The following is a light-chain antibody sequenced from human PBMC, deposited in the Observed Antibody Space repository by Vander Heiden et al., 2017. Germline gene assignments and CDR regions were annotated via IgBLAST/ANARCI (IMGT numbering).Light chain of an antibody. CDR2: GNS. Sequence: QSVLTQPPSVSGAPGQRVTISCTGSSSNIGAGYDVHWYQQLPGTAPKLLIYGNSNRPSGVPDRVSGSKSGTSASLAITGLQAEDEADYYCQSYDSSLSGCYVFGTGTKVTVL. J-gene: IGLJ1*01. CDR1: SSNIGAGYD. V-gene: IGLV1-40*01. CDR3: QSYDSSLSGCYV.